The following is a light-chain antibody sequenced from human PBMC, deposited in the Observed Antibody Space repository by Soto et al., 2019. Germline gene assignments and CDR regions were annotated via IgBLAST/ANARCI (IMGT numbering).Light chain of an antibody. CDR1: QTVNNW. J-gene: IGKJ1*01. CDR3: QQTYTTPET. V-gene: IGKV1-39*01. Sequence: DMQLTQSPSTLSASVGYRFTITFGARQTVNNWLAWYQQKPGKAPKLLIYVASSLQSGVPSRFSGSGSGTDFTLTISSLQPEDFATYSCQQTYTTPETFGQGTKVDIK. CDR2: VAS.